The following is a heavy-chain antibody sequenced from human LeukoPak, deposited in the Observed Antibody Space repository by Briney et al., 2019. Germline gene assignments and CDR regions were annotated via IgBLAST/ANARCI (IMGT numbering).Heavy chain of an antibody. CDR1: GFTFSSYT. J-gene: IGHJ4*02. V-gene: IGHV3-64D*09. D-gene: IGHD3-10*01. Sequence: PGGSLRLSCSASGFTFSSYTMHWVRQTPGKGLEYVSAISSNGGSTYYADSMEGRFTISRDNSKNTLYLQMSSLRAEDTALYYCVKTHYSEINYFDYWGQGTPVTVSS. CDR3: VKTHYSEINYFDY. CDR2: ISSNGGST.